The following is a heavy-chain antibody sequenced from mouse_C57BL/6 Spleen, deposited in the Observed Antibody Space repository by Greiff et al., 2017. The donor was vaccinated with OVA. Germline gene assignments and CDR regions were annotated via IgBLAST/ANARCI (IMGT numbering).Heavy chain of an antibody. CDR3: AGEVYCCYWYLDD. Sequence: QVQLQQSGAELVRPGTSVKVSCKASGYAFTNYLIEWVKQRPGQGLEWIGVINPGSGGTNYNEKFKGKATLTADKSSSTAYMQLSSLTSEDSAVYYCAGEVYCCYWYLDDWGKGTTVTVSS. CDR1: GYAFTNYL. J-gene: IGHJ1*03. V-gene: IGHV1-54*01. D-gene: IGHD2-1*01. CDR2: INPGSGGT.